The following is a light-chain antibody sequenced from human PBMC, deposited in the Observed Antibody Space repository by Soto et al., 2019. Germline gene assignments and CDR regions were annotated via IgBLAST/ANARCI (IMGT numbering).Light chain of an antibody. CDR2: LNIDGSH. V-gene: IGLV4-69*01. CDR3: QTWVTGIVV. J-gene: IGLJ2*01. Sequence: QSVLTQSPSASASPGASVKLTCTLSSGHSSDAIAWHQQQPEKGPRYLMNLNIDGSHSKGDGIPDLFSGSSSGAERYLTISRLQSEDEADYYCQTWVTGIVVFGGGTKLTVL. CDR1: SGHSSDA.